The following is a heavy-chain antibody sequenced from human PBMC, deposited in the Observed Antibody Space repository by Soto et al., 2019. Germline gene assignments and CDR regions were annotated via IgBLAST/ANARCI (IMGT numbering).Heavy chain of an antibody. CDR2: IYTTGAT. Sequence: QVQLQESGPGLVKPSETLSLTCSVSGDSISRKYWSWLRQPAGGGLEWIGRIYTTGATNYHSSLKSRVSLSVDTSKNQFSLRLTSVTAADTAVYFCAMTVIAPSPYLDHWGQGLLVTVSS. D-gene: IGHD4-17*01. CDR3: AMTVIAPSPYLDH. V-gene: IGHV4-4*07. CDR1: GDSISRKY. J-gene: IGHJ4*02.